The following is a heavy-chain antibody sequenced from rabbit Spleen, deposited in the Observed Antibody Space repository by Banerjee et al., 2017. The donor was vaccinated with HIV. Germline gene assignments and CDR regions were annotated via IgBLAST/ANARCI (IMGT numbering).Heavy chain of an antibody. CDR2: IYAGSSGST. V-gene: IGHV1S45*01. CDR1: GLDFSSAYW. D-gene: IGHD8-1*01. J-gene: IGHJ6*01. CDR3: ARDAGTSFSTYGMDL. Sequence: QEQLEESGGDLVKPGASLALTCKASGLDFSSAYWICWVRQAPGKGLEWIASIYAGSSGSTYSATWAKGRFTISKTSSTTVTLQMTSLTVADTATYFCARDAGTSFSTYGMDLWGQGTLVTVS.